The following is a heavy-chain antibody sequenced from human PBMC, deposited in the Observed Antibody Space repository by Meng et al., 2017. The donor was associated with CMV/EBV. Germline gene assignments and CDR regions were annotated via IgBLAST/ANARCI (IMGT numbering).Heavy chain of an antibody. D-gene: IGHD1-26*01. J-gene: IGHJ4*02. Sequence: SETLSLTCAVYGGSFSGYYWSWIRQPPGKGLEWIGEINHSGSTNYNPSLKSRVTISVDTSKNQFSLKLSSVTAADTAVYYCARDRAGSGSLSDTKWGQGTLVTVSS. CDR3: ARDRAGSGSLSDTK. V-gene: IGHV4-34*01. CDR1: GGSFSGYY. CDR2: INHSGST.